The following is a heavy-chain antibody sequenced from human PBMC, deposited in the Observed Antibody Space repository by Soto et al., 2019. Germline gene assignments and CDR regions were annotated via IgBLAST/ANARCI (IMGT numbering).Heavy chain of an antibody. J-gene: IGHJ4*02. Sequence: ASVKVSCKASGYTFTSYAMHWVRQAPGQRLEWMGWINAGNGNTKYSQKFQGRVTITRDTSASTAYMELSSLRSEDTAVYYCARVLLPDYYGSGSFDYWGRGTLVTVSS. CDR2: INAGNGNT. CDR1: GYTFTSYA. D-gene: IGHD3-10*01. CDR3: ARVLLPDYYGSGSFDY. V-gene: IGHV1-3*01.